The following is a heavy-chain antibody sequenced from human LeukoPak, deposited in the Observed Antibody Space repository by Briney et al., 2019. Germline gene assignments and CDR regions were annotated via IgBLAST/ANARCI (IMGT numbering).Heavy chain of an antibody. CDR3: ARAITFGGVIVTHDAFDI. CDR2: IIGSGGIT. V-gene: IGHV3-23*01. CDR1: GFTFSSYG. J-gene: IGHJ3*02. Sequence: GGSLRLSCAASGFTFSSYGMSWVRQAPGEGLEWVSAIIGSGGITYYADSVEGRFTISRDNSKNTLYLQMNSLRAEDTAVHYCARAITFGGVIVTHDAFDIWGQGTMVTVSS. D-gene: IGHD3-16*02.